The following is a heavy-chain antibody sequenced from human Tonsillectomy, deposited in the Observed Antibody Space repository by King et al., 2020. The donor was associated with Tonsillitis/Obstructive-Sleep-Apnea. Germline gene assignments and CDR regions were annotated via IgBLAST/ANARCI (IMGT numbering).Heavy chain of an antibody. Sequence: VQLVESGGGLVKPGGSLRLSCAASGFTFSSYSMNWVRQAPGKGLEWVSSISTSSSYVYYADSVKGRFHISRDNAYNSLYLQMNSLRAEDTAVYYCARASDDAFDIWGQGTMVTVSS. V-gene: IGHV3-21*01. CDR1: GFTFSSYS. J-gene: IGHJ3*02. CDR2: ISTSSSYV. CDR3: ARASDDAFDI.